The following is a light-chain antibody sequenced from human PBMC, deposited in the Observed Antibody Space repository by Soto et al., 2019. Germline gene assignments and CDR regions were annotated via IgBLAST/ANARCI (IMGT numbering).Light chain of an antibody. CDR1: KNDIGVYDF. CDR2: EVV. J-gene: IGLJ3*02. V-gene: IGLV2-8*01. CDR3: MSYTGSTTTHWV. Sequence: QSVLTQPPSASGSPGQSVTISCSGTKNDIGVYDFVSWYQHHPGKAPRLIIYEVVQRPSGVPDRFSGSKSGNTASLTVSGLQPEDEADYYCMSYTGSTTTHWVLGGGTKLTVL.